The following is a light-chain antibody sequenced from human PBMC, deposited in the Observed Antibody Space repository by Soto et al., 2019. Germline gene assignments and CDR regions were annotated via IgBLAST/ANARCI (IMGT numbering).Light chain of an antibody. CDR1: SSDVGGYNY. Sequence: QSALTQPASVSGSPGQSITISCTGSSSDVGGYNYVSWYQQHPGKAPKLMIYDVSNRPSGVSNRFSGSKSGNTASLTISGLQAEDEADYYCSSYTSSSTYVVFGGRTKVTVL. J-gene: IGLJ2*01. CDR2: DVS. V-gene: IGLV2-14*01. CDR3: SSYTSSSTYVV.